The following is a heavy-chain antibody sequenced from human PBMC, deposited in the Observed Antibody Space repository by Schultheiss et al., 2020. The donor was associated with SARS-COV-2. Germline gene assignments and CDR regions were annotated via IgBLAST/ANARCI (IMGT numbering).Heavy chain of an antibody. CDR3: VVTGFQH. V-gene: IGHV3-33*08. Sequence: GGSLRLSCAASGFTFSSYWMNWVRQAPDKGLEWVAVIWYDGSDKYYADSVKGRFTISRDNSKNTLYLQMNSLRAEDTAVYYCVVTGFQHWGHGTLVTVSS. CDR1: GFTFSSYW. D-gene: IGHD1-26*01. CDR2: IWYDGSDK. J-gene: IGHJ1*01.